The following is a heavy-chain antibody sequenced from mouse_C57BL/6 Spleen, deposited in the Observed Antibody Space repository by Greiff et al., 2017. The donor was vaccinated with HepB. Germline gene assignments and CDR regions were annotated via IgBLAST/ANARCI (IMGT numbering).Heavy chain of an antibody. J-gene: IGHJ4*01. D-gene: IGHD1-1*01. Sequence: VQLQQSGAELVKPGASVKISCKASGYAFSSYWMNWVKQRPGKGLEWIGQIYPGDGDTNYNGKFKGKATLTADKSSSTAYMQLSSLTSEDSAVYFCARDGSSYEGVDYWGQGTSVTVSS. V-gene: IGHV1-80*01. CDR2: IYPGDGDT. CDR3: ARDGSSYEGVDY. CDR1: GYAFSSYW.